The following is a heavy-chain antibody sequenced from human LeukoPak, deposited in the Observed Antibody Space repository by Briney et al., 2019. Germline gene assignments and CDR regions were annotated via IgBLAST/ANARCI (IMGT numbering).Heavy chain of an antibody. CDR1: GFTFSGYS. Sequence: GGSLRLSCTASGFTFSGYSMNWLRQAPGKGLEWVSSFGTRSTSIYHAGSVKGRFAISRDNAKNSLYLQMNSLRAEDTALYYCAREVSEGFDFWGQGTLVTVSS. J-gene: IGHJ4*02. CDR2: FGTRSTSI. D-gene: IGHD3-22*01. V-gene: IGHV3-21*01. CDR3: AREVSEGFDF.